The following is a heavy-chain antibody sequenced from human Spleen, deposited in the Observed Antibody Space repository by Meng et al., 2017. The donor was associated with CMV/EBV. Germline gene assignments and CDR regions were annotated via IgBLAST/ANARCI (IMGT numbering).Heavy chain of an antibody. J-gene: IGHJ4*02. CDR3: ARSILGATKPPYDC. V-gene: IGHV3-21*01. Sequence: GGSLRLSCAASEFSFSSYAMTWVRQAPGKGLEWVSSISSGGGYIYFADSVKGRFTISRDNTRNSLYLQMNSLRDEDTAIYYCARSILGATKPPYDCWGQGTLVTVSS. D-gene: IGHD1-26*01. CDR2: ISSGGGYI. CDR1: EFSFSSYA.